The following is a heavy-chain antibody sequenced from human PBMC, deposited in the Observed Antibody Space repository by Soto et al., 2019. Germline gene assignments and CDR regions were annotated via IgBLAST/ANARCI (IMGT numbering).Heavy chain of an antibody. CDR2: ISGSGGST. V-gene: IGHV3-23*01. J-gene: IGHJ4*02. D-gene: IGHD1-1*01. CDR1: GFTFSNYA. CDR3: AKVGKDATTWYFDY. Sequence: PGRSLRLSWAASGFTFSNYAMSWVSQAQGKGLEWVSAISGSGGSTYYADSVKGRFTISRDNSKNTLYLQMNSLRAEDTAVYYCAKVGKDATTWYFDYWGQGTLVTVSS.